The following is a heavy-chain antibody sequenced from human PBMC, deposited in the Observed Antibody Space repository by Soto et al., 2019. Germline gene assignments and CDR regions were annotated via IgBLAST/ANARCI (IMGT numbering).Heavy chain of an antibody. J-gene: IGHJ3*02. Sequence: QVQLQQWGAGLLKPSETLSLTCAVYGGSFSGYYWSWIRQPPGKGLEWIGEINHSGSTNYNPSLKIRVTISVDTSKNQVSLKLSSVTAADTAVYYCARGYGSSIGHDAFDIWGQGTMVTVSS. CDR3: ARGYGSSIGHDAFDI. CDR1: GGSFSGYY. D-gene: IGHD6-6*01. V-gene: IGHV4-34*01. CDR2: INHSGST.